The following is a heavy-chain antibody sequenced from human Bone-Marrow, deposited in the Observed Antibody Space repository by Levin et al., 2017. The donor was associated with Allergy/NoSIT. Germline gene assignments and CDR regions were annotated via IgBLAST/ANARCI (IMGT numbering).Heavy chain of an antibody. V-gene: IGHV1-2*02. CDR2: IIPNSGGT. D-gene: IGHD2-15*01. Sequence: ASVKVSCKASGYTFTDYYMHWVRQAPGQGLEWMGWIIPNSGGTNFAQRFQGRVTMTWASSINTAYMELSRLRSDDTAVYYCAHGSAKEDSFDYWGQGTLVTVSS. J-gene: IGHJ4*02. CDR3: AHGSAKEDSFDY. CDR1: GYTFTDYY.